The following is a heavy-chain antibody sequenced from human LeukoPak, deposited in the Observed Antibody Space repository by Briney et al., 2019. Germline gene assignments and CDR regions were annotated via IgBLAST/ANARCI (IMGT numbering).Heavy chain of an antibody. Sequence: GGSVRLSCAASGFIFSSFWMHWVRQVPGKGLVWVSHINSDGRTTDYADSVRGRFTISRDNAKNTLYLQMNRLTVEDTAVYYCGRGMRDYYGLDYWGQGFLVTVSS. D-gene: IGHD3-10*01. CDR3: GRGMRDYYGLDY. CDR1: GFIFSSFW. CDR2: INSDGRTT. V-gene: IGHV3-74*01. J-gene: IGHJ4*02.